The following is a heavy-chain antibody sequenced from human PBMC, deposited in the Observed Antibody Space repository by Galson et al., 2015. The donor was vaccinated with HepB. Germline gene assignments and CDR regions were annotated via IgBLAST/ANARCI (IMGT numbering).Heavy chain of an antibody. D-gene: IGHD3-10*01. Sequence: SLRLSCAASGFTFSSYAMHWVRQAPGKGLEWVAVISYDGSNKYYADSVKGRFTISRDNSKNTLYLQMNSLRAEDTAVYYCARDQGPIWFGESTLHYGMDVWGQGTTVTVSS. CDR2: ISYDGSNK. CDR3: ARDQGPIWFGESTLHYGMDV. J-gene: IGHJ6*02. CDR1: GFTFSSYA. V-gene: IGHV3-30*04.